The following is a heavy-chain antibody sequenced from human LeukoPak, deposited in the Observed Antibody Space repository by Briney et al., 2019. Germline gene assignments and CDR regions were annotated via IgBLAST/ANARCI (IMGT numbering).Heavy chain of an antibody. D-gene: IGHD2-15*01. Sequence: SETLSLTCTVSGYSISSGYYWGWIRQPPGKGLEWIGYIYHSGSTYYNPSLKSRVTISVDRSKNQFSLKLSSVTAADTAVYYCARGGPRIFGDYYYYMDVWGKGTTVTVSS. CDR2: IYHSGST. CDR1: GYSISSGYY. CDR3: ARGGPRIFGDYYYYMDV. J-gene: IGHJ6*03. V-gene: IGHV4-38-2*02.